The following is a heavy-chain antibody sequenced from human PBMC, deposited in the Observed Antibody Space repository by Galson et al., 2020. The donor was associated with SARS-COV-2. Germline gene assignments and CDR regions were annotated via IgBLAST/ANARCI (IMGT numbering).Heavy chain of an antibody. J-gene: IGHJ4*02. CDR1: GFTFGDYW. Sequence: TGGSLRLSCAVSGFTFGDYWMSWVRQAPGKGLEWVAVIWYDGSNKYYADSVKGRFTISRDNSKNTLYLQMNSLRAEDTAVYYCARSSNRGATVTHGDVWGQGTLVTVSS. D-gene: IGHD4-17*01. V-gene: IGHV3-33*08. CDR3: ARSSNRGATVTHGDV. CDR2: IWYDGSNK.